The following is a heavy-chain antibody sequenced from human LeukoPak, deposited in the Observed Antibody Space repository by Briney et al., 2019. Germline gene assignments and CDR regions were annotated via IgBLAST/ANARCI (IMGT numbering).Heavy chain of an antibody. Sequence: GGSLRLSCAASGFTVSSNYMSWVRQAPGKGLEWVSVIYSGGSTYYADSVKGRFTISRHNSKNTLYLQMNSLRAEDTAVYYCARERILKNYYYGMDVWGQGTTVTVSS. CDR1: GFTVSSNY. J-gene: IGHJ6*02. V-gene: IGHV3-53*04. CDR3: ARERILKNYYYGMDV. CDR2: IYSGGST. D-gene: IGHD2-15*01.